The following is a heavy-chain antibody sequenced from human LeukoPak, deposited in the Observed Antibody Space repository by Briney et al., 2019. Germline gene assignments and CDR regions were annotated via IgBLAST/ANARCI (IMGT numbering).Heavy chain of an antibody. CDR2: IDTKNGDT. Sequence: ASVKVSCTASGYTFTTYGINWLRQAPGQGLEWMGWIDTKNGDTNYTRNVQDRVTLTTDSSTSTVYMELKSLTSDDTAVYYCARGIFGTRWIPQGCFDSWGQGTLVIVSS. D-gene: IGHD5-24*01. CDR1: GYTFTTYG. CDR3: ARGIFGTRWIPQGCFDS. V-gene: IGHV1-18*01. J-gene: IGHJ4*02.